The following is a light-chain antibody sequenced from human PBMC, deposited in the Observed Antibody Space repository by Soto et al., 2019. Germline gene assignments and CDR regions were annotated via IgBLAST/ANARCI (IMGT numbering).Light chain of an antibody. CDR3: SSYTSTGTRV. CDR2: EVS. Sequence: QSVLTQPASVSGSPGQSITISCTGTSSDVGAYNYDAWYQQYPGKAPKLMIYEVSNRPSGVSNRFSGSKSGNTAFLTISGLQAEDQADYYCSSYTSTGTRVFGTGTKVTVL. CDR1: SSDVGAYNY. J-gene: IGLJ1*01. V-gene: IGLV2-14*01.